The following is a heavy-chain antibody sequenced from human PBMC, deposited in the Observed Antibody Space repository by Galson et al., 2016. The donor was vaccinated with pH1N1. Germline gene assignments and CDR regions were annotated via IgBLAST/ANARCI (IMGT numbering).Heavy chain of an antibody. Sequence: SLRLSCAASGFTFSSYWMNWVRQAPGRGLEWISHIWKSGDNVYYADSVAGRFTISRDNARNSLFLQMNSLRAEDTAVYSCAKEAAGGSYLYQWGAGTLVTVSS. V-gene: IGHV3-48*03. CDR1: GFTFSSYW. J-gene: IGHJ4*02. CDR3: AKEAAGGSYLYQ. CDR2: IWKSGDNV. D-gene: IGHD3-16*02.